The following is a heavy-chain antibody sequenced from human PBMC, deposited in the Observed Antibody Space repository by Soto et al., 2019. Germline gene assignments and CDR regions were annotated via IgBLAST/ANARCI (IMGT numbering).Heavy chain of an antibody. J-gene: IGHJ4*02. CDR3: ARGRRFLEWLLIDY. Sequence: QVQLVESGGGVVQPGRSLRLSCAASGFTFSSYAMHWVRQAPGKGLEWVAVISYDGSNKYYADSVKGRFTISRDNSKNTLYLQMNSLRAEDTAVYYCARGRRFLEWLLIDYWGQGTLVTVSS. CDR2: ISYDGSNK. V-gene: IGHV3-30-3*01. D-gene: IGHD3-3*01. CDR1: GFTFSSYA.